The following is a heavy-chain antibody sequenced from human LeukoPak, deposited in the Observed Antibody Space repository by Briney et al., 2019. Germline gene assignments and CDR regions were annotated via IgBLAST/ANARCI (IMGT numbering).Heavy chain of an antibody. V-gene: IGHV3-48*03. Sequence: GGSLRLSCAASGFTFSAYEMNWVRQAPGKGLEWLAYIASDNTVHYADSVKGRFTISRDNTKNSLYLQMNSLRAEDTATYYCARDGTPMAATGWVYFDQWGQGTLVTVSS. CDR2: IASDNTV. J-gene: IGHJ4*02. D-gene: IGHD6-13*01. CDR3: ARDGTPMAATGWVYFDQ. CDR1: GFTFSAYE.